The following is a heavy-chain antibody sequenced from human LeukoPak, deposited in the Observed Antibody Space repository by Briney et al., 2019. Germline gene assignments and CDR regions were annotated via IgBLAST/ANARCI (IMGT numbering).Heavy chain of an antibody. CDR3: ARVVDTAMVHYFDY. Sequence: SVKVSCKTSGGTFSSYAISWVRQAPGQGLEWMGGIIPIFGTANYAQKFQGRVTITADKSTSTAYMELSSLRSEDTAVYYCARVVDTAMVHYFDYWGQGTLVTVSS. J-gene: IGHJ4*02. V-gene: IGHV1-69*06. D-gene: IGHD5-18*01. CDR2: IIPIFGTA. CDR1: GGTFSSYA.